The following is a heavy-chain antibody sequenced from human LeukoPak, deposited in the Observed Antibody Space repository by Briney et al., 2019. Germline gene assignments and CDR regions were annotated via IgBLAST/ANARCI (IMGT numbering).Heavy chain of an antibody. CDR1: GFTFSSYS. CDR2: IRYDGSNK. V-gene: IGHV3-30*02. Sequence: GSLRLSCAASGFTFSSYSMNWVRQAPGKGLEWVAFIRYDGSNKYYADSVKGRFTISRDNSKNTLYLQMNSLRAEDTAVYYCAKDGDQWELNYYYYMDVWGKGTTVTISS. J-gene: IGHJ6*03. CDR3: AKDGDQWELNYYYYMDV. D-gene: IGHD1-26*01.